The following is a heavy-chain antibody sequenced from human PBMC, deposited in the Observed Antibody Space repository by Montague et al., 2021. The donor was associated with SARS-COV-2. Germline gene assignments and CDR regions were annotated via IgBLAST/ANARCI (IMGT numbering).Heavy chain of an antibody. CDR2: IYYSGST. Sequence: SETLSLTCTVSGGSISSGGYYWSWIRQHPGKGLEWIGYIYYSGSTYYNPSLKSRVTISVDTSKNQFSLKLSSVTAADTAVYYCARVQGITMIVVVIGAFDIGGQGTMVTVSS. J-gene: IGHJ3*02. V-gene: IGHV4-31*03. D-gene: IGHD3-22*01. CDR1: GGSISSGGYY. CDR3: ARVQGITMIVVVIGAFDI.